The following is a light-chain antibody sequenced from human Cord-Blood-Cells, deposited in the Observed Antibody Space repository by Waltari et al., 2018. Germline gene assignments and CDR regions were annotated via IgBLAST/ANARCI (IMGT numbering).Light chain of an antibody. V-gene: IGKV4-1*01. CDR3: QQYYSTPQT. Sequence: DIVMTQSPASLAVSLGERATINCKPSQSVLYSSNNKNYLAWYQQKPGQPPKLLIYWASTRESGVPDRFSGSGSGTDFTLTISSLQAEDVAVDYCQQYYSTPQTFGQGTKVEIK. J-gene: IGKJ1*01. CDR1: QSVLYSSNNKNY. CDR2: WAS.